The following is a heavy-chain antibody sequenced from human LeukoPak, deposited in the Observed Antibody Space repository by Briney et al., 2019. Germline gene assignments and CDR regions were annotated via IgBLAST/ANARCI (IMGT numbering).Heavy chain of an antibody. Sequence: PGGSLRLSCAASGFTFDDYAMHWVRQAPGKGLEWVSSITWNSGRIAYADSVKGRFTISRDNAKNSLYLQMNSLRAEDTAVYYCARDQIGWFDPWGQGTLVTVSS. D-gene: IGHD2/OR15-2a*01. V-gene: IGHV3-9*01. J-gene: IGHJ5*02. CDR3: ARDQIGWFDP. CDR1: GFTFDDYA. CDR2: ITWNSGRI.